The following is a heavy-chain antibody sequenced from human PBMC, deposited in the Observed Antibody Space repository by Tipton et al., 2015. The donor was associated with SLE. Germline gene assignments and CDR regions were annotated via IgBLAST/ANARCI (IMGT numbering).Heavy chain of an antibody. CDR3: ARAVGYSYYFDY. J-gene: IGHJ4*02. V-gene: IGHV3-43*01. CDR1: GFTFDDYT. Sequence: SLRLSCAASGFTFDDYTMHWVRQAPGKGLEWVSLISWDGGSTYYADSVKGRFTISRDNSKNSLYLQMNSLRAEDTAVYYCARAVGYSYYFDYWGQGTLVTVSS. CDR2: ISWDGGST. D-gene: IGHD2-15*01.